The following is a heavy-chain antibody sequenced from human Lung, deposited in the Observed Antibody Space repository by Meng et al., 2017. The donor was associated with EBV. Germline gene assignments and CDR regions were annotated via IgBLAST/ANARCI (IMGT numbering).Heavy chain of an antibody. Sequence: QVRLQEAGAGLLKPSGTLSLTCAVSGGSISSSNWWSWVCQPPGKGLEWIGEIYHSGSTNYNPSLKSRVTISVDKSKNQFSLKLSSVTAADTAVYYCARARSIAAAVIDYWGQGTLVTVSS. CDR1: GGSISSSNW. CDR3: ARARSIAAAVIDY. J-gene: IGHJ4*02. D-gene: IGHD6-13*01. CDR2: IYHSGST. V-gene: IGHV4-4*02.